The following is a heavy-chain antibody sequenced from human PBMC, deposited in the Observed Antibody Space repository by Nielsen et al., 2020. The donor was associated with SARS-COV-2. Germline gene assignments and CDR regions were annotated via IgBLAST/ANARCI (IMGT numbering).Heavy chain of an antibody. V-gene: IGHV3-30*18. D-gene: IGHD3-16*01. Sequence: GESLKISCAASGFTFNNYGFSWVPQAPGKGLEWVASISYEGSKTYYADSLTGRFTVSRDSSKNTVHLQINSLSVEDTAVYHCAKRRAVFMLTFGGEGAMDVWGQGTTVSVSS. CDR3: AKRRAVFMLTFGGEGAMDV. CDR1: GFTFNNYG. J-gene: IGHJ6*02. CDR2: ISYEGSKT.